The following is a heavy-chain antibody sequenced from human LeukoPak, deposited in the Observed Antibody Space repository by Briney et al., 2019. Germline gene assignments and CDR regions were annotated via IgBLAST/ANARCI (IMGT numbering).Heavy chain of an antibody. Sequence: PGGSLRLSCAASGFTFSDHAMSWVRQAPGKGLEWVSAVSGSGRSTYYADSVKGRFTISRDTSKNTLYLQMNSLRAEDTAVYYCASGYSSGWYYFDYWGQGTLVTVSS. J-gene: IGHJ4*02. D-gene: IGHD6-19*01. CDR1: GFTFSDHA. V-gene: IGHV3-23*01. CDR2: VSGSGRST. CDR3: ASGYSSGWYYFDY.